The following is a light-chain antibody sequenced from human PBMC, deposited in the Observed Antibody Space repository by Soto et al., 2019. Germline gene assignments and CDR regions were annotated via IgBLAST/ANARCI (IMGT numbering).Light chain of an antibody. V-gene: IGKV3-15*01. CDR3: QQYHNWPPQYT. Sequence: EIVMTQSPASLSVSPGDGATLSCRASQSVASNVAWYQQKPGQGPRLLIHGASTRAAGVPARFSGSGSATDFTLTIGSLQSEDFAAYYCQQYHNWPPQYTFGQGTKLQIK. CDR2: GAS. J-gene: IGKJ2*01. CDR1: QSVASN.